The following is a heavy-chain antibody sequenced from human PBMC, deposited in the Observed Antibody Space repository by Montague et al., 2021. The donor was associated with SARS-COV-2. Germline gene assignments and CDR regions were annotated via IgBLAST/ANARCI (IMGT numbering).Heavy chain of an antibody. CDR1: GFTFSSYA. V-gene: IGHV3-30*04. Sequence: SLRLSCAASGFTFSSYAMHWVRQAPGKGLEWVASISYDGNDKYYADSVKGRFTISRDNSKNTLYLQMNSLGAEDTAVYYCAREGCMMVRGERRFDYWGQGTTVTVSS. D-gene: IGHD3-10*01. CDR2: ISYDGNDK. CDR3: AREGCMMVRGERRFDY. J-gene: IGHJ4*02.